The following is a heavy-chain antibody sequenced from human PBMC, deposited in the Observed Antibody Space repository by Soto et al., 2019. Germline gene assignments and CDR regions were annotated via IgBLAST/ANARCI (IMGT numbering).Heavy chain of an antibody. CDR2: IIPSFGTA. J-gene: IGHJ6*02. V-gene: IGHV1-69*01. Sequence: QVQLVQSGAEVKKPGSSVKVSCKASGDTFSSYAISWVRQAPGQGLEWMGGIIPSFGTANYAQKFQGRVTITADESTSTAYMELSSLRSEDTAVYYCARDGSGYRSRASPMDVWGQGTTVTASS. CDR1: GDTFSSYA. CDR3: ARDGSGYRSRASPMDV. D-gene: IGHD3-22*01.